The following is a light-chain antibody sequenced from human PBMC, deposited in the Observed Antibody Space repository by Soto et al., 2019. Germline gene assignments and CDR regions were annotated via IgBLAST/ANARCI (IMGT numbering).Light chain of an antibody. CDR3: SSYTSSSPDWV. J-gene: IGLJ3*02. V-gene: IGLV2-14*01. CDR2: EVS. CDR1: SSDVGGYNY. Sequence: QPVLTQPASVSGSPGQSITISCTGTSSDVGGYNYVSWYQQHPGKAPKLMIYEVSNRPSGVSNRFSGSKSGNTASLTISGLQAEDEADYYCSSYTSSSPDWVFGGGTQLTVL.